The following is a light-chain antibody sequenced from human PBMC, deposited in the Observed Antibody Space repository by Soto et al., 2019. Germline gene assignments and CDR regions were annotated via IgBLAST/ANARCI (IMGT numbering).Light chain of an antibody. V-gene: IGKV3-15*01. J-gene: IGKJ2*01. Sequence: IVLTQSPGTLSLSPGKIYTPSCRAIQSVSSSYVAWYQQKPGQAPSLLIYSASIRATGIPARFSGSGSGTEFTLTISSLQSADVAVYYCQQYDNWPPYTFGQGTKVDI. CDR2: SAS. CDR3: QQYDNWPPYT. CDR1: QSVSSS.